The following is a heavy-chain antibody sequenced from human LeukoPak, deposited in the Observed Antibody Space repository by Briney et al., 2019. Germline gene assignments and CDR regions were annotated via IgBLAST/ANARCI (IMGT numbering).Heavy chain of an antibody. V-gene: IGHV1-18*01. Sequence: GASVKVSCKASGGTFSSYAISWVRQAPGQGLEWMGWISAYNGNTNYAQKLQGRVTMTTDTSTSTAYMELRSLRSDDTAVYYCARETRRRYFESYYGMDVWGQGTTVTVSS. CDR3: ARETRRRYFESYYGMDV. CDR1: GGTFSSYA. D-gene: IGHD3-9*01. CDR2: ISAYNGNT. J-gene: IGHJ6*02.